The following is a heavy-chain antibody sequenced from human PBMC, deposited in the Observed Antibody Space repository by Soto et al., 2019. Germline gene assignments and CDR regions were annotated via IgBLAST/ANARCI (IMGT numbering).Heavy chain of an antibody. J-gene: IGHJ3*01. D-gene: IGHD3-10*02. Sequence: QVQLQESGPGLVKPSGTLSLTCAVSGVSISIPNWWAWVRQAPGKGLEWIGEIDHSGTTNYNPSLNSRVTISLDRPKSQYPIRFTSVADAETAVYFCPRGKCSAFDVGGQGTMVTVSS. CDR1: GVSISIPNW. CDR3: PRGKCSAFDV. V-gene: IGHV4-4*02. CDR2: IDHSGTT.